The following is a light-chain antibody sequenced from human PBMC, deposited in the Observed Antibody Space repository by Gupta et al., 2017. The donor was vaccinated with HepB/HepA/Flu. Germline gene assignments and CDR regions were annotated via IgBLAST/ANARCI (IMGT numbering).Light chain of an antibody. V-gene: IGKV1-12*01. CDR3: QQGNSFPWT. CDR2: GAS. Sequence: DIQMTHSPSSVSASVGDRVTITCRASQGISSQLVWYQQKAGNAPNLLIYGASSVQSGVPSRFSGSGSGTDFTLTISSLQPEDFATYYCQQGNSFPWTFGQGTKVEIK. J-gene: IGKJ1*01. CDR1: QGISSQ.